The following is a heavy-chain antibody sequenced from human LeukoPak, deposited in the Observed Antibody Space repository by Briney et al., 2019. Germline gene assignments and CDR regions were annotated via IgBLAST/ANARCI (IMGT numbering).Heavy chain of an antibody. V-gene: IGHV3-7*01. J-gene: IGHJ4*02. CDR1: ELTSSTSW. D-gene: IGHD1-7*01. CDR2: TKQDGSEK. Sequence: GGSLRLSCAASELTSSTSWMSWVRQAPGKGLEWVAQTKQDGSEKYYVDSVKGRFTTSRDKNSLFLQMNSVRAEDTAVYYCVGWGISGTTNHWGRGTLVTVSS. CDR3: VGWGISGTTNH.